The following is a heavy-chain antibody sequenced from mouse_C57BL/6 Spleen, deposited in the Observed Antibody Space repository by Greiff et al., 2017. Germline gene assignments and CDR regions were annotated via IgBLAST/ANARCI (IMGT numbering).Heavy chain of an antibody. Sequence: VQLQQSGPGLVAPSQSLSITCTVSGFSLTSYGVSWVRQPPGKGLEWLGIIWGDGSTNYHTALISRLSISKDNSKSQVFLKLISLQTDDTATYYCAKPGLLKDAMDYWGQGTSVTVSS. CDR1: GFSLTSYG. V-gene: IGHV2-3*01. J-gene: IGHJ4*01. CDR2: IWGDGST. D-gene: IGHD2-10*01. CDR3: AKPGLLKDAMDY.